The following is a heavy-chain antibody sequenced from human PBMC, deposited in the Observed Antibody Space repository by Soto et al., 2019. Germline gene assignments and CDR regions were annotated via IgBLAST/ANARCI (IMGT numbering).Heavy chain of an antibody. J-gene: IGHJ3*02. D-gene: IGHD6-13*01. CDR1: GFTFSSYA. V-gene: IGHV3-23*01. CDR2: IISGSGDTT. Sequence: GGSLRLSCTASGFTFSSYAMSWVRQAPGKGLEWVSAIISGSGDTTYYADSVKGRFTISRDNSKNTLYLQMNSLRAEDTAVYYCAKDLWAGSSWYDTYDAFDIWGQGTMVTVSS. CDR3: AKDLWAGSSWYDTYDAFDI.